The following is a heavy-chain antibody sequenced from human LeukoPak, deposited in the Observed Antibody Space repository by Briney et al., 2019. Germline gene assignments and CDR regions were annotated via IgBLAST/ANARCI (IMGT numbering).Heavy chain of an antibody. CDR3: ARADGSGYYYWFDP. CDR2: IYYSGST. Sequence: PSETLSLTCTVSGGSISSYYWSWIRQPPGKGLEWIGYIYYSGSTNYNPSLKSRVTISVDTSKNQFSLKLSSVTAADTAVYYCARADGSGYYYWFDPWGQGTLVTVSS. D-gene: IGHD3-22*01. CDR1: GGSISSYY. J-gene: IGHJ5*02. V-gene: IGHV4-59*01.